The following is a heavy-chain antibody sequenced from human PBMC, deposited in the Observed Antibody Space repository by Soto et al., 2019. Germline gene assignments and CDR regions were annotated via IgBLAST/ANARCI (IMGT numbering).Heavy chain of an antibody. J-gene: IGHJ4*02. CDR2: INPNSGGT. V-gene: IGHV1-2*02. D-gene: IGHD2-2*01. CDR3: ATWGSTSGRDFDY. CDR1: GYTFTGYY. Sequence: ASVKVSCKASGYTFTGYYMHWVRQAPGQGLEWMGWINPNSGGTNYAQKFQGRVTMTRDTSISTAYMELSRLRSDDTTVYYCATWGSTSGRDFDYWGQGTLVTVSS.